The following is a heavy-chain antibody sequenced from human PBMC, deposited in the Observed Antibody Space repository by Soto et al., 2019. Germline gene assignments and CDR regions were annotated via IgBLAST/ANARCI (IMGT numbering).Heavy chain of an antibody. V-gene: IGHV1-18*01. CDR1: GYTFRNFG. CDR3: ARENSYFDS. CDR2: ISAYNANA. Sequence: QIQLLQSGAEVKKPGASVKVTCKASGYTFRNFGISWVRQAPGQGLEWMGWISAYNANANYAQQFQGRLTMTAATSTSTAYMELRSLRSDDTAVYYCARENSYFDSWGQGTLVTVSS. J-gene: IGHJ4*02.